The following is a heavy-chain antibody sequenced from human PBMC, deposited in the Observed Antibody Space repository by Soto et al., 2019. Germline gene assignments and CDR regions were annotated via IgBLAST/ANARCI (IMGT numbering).Heavy chain of an antibody. V-gene: IGHV1-2*06. J-gene: IGHJ4*02. D-gene: IGHD5-18*01. Sequence: ASVKVSCKASGYTFTSYGISWVRQAPGQGLEWMGRMNVDTGGTTYAQKFQGRATMARDTSISTAYMEVTNVKSDDTAIYYCARDGNFVLRGYSFGFDFWGQGTRVTVSS. CDR3: ARDGNFVLRGYSFGFDF. CDR1: GYTFTSYG. CDR2: MNVDTGGT.